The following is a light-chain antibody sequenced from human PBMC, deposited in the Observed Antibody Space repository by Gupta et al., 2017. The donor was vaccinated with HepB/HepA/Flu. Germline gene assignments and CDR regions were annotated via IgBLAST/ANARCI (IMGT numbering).Light chain of an antibody. CDR3: LSADSSGLYV. CDR1: ALPKNY. Sequence: SYALSQPPPVSVSLGQMARITCSGEALPKNYAYWYQQKPGQFPVLVIYKDSERPSGIPERFSGSSSGTIVTLTISGVQAEDEADYYCLSADSSGLYVFGTGTKVTVL. V-gene: IGLV3-16*01. J-gene: IGLJ1*01. CDR2: KDS.